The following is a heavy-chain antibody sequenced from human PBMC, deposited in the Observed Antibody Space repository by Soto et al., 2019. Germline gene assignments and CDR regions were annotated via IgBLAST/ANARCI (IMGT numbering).Heavy chain of an antibody. CDR1: GGSISSSNW. CDR3: ARDVIWEGGYFDY. J-gene: IGHJ4*02. V-gene: IGHV4-4*02. Sequence: SETLSLTCAVSGGSISSSNWWSWVRQPPGKGLEWIGEIYHSGSTNYNPSLKSRVTISVDKSKNQFSLKLSSVTAADTAVYYCARDVIWEGGYFDYWGQGTLVTVSS. CDR2: IYHSGST. D-gene: IGHD1-26*01.